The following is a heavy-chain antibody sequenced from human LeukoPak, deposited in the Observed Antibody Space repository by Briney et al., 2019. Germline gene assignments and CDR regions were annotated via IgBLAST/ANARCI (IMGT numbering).Heavy chain of an antibody. CDR3: VRDKDGYNY. CDR2: INSDGSDK. D-gene: IGHD5-24*01. Sequence: GGSLRLSCAASGFIFSNHVMQWVRQAPGKGLVWVSRINSDGSDKRYVDSVKGRFTISRDNAKNTLSLQMSSLRVEDTAVYYCVRDKDGYNYWGQGTLVTVSS. CDR1: GFIFSNHV. J-gene: IGHJ4*02. V-gene: IGHV3-74*01.